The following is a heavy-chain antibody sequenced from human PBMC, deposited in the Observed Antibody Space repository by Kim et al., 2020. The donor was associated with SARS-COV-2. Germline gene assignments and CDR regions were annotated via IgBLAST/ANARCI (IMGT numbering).Heavy chain of an antibody. Sequence: SETLSLTCTVSGGSISSGSYYWSWIRQPAGKGLEWIGRIYTSGSTNYNPSLKSRVTISVDTSKNQFSLKLSSVTAADTAVYYCARDTAGERLEGSYYDFWGGYQKYGMDVWGQGTTVTVSS. J-gene: IGHJ6*02. V-gene: IGHV4-61*02. CDR1: GGSISSGSYY. CDR3: ARDTAGERLEGSYYDFWGGYQKYGMDV. D-gene: IGHD3-3*01. CDR2: IYTSGST.